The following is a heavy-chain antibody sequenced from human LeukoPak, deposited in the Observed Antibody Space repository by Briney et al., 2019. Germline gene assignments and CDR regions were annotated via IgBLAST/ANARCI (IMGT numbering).Heavy chain of an antibody. Sequence: SETLSRTCAGYGGSFSGYYWSWIRQPPGKGLEWIGEINHSGSTNYNPSLKSRVTISGDTSKNQFSLMLSSVTAADTAVYFCARVGYSYVINDWSRTGLGAYPTKYYYHMDVWGKGTTVTVSS. CDR1: GGSFSGYY. D-gene: IGHD5-18*01. V-gene: IGHV4-34*01. CDR2: INHSGST. J-gene: IGHJ6*03. CDR3: ARVGYSYVINDWSRTGLGAYPTKYYYHMDV.